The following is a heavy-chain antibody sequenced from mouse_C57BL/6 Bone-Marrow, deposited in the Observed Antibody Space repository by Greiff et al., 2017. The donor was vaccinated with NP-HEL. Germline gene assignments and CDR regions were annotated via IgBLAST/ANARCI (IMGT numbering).Heavy chain of an antibody. D-gene: IGHD3-2*02. CDR3: TRTEAQATFAN. Sequence: VQLQQSGAELVKPGASVKLSCTASGFNFKDYYMHWVKQRPEQGLEWIGRIAPEDGETKYAQKFQGKATITADTSSNTAYLQLSSLASEDSAFYYCTRTEAQATFANWGQGTLVAVSA. CDR2: IAPEDGET. CDR1: GFNFKDYY. V-gene: IGHV14-2*01. J-gene: IGHJ3*01.